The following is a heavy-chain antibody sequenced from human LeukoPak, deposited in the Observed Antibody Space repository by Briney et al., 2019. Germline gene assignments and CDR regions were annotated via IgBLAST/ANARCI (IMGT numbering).Heavy chain of an antibody. Sequence: PSETLSLTCTVSGGSISSYYWSWIRQPPGKGLEWIGYIYYSGSTNYNPSLKSRVTISVDTSKNQFSLKLSSVTAADTAVYYCARLAYSSSWYYYYYYMDVWGKGTTVTISS. CDR1: GGSISSYY. CDR3: ARLAYSSSWYYYYYYMDV. J-gene: IGHJ6*03. D-gene: IGHD6-13*01. CDR2: IYYSGST. V-gene: IGHV4-59*08.